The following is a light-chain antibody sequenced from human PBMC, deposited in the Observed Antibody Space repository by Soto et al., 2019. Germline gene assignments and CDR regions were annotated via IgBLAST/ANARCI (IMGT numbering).Light chain of an antibody. V-gene: IGKV1-39*01. J-gene: IGKJ2*01. CDR1: QNIRTY. CDR3: QQTYSVLPYT. Sequence: DIQMTQSPSSLSASIGDRVTITCRASQNIRTYLNWYQQKPGKAPDLLVFAASNLQTGVPSRFSGGGSGTDLTLTISSLQPEDFATYYCQQTYSVLPYTFGQGTKLEIK. CDR2: AAS.